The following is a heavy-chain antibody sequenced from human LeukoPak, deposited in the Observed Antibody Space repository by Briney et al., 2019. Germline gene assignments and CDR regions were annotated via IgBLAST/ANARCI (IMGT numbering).Heavy chain of an antibody. J-gene: IGHJ4*02. CDR2: INAGNGNT. CDR3: ARGGSLGDY. Sequence: ASVTVSCKASGYTFTTYTMHWVRQAPGQRLEWMGWINAGNGNTRYSQKLQGRVTITRDTSASTAYMELSSLRSEDTAVYDCARGGSLGDYWGQGTPVTVSS. D-gene: IGHD3-16*01. CDR1: GYTFTTYT. V-gene: IGHV1-3*01.